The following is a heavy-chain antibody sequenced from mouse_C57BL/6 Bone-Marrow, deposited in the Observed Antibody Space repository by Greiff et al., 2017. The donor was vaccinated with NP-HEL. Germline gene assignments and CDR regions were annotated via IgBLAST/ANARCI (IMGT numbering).Heavy chain of an antibody. Sequence: EVKVVESGGGLVQSGRSLRLSCATSGFTFSDFYMEWVRQAPGKGLEWIAASRNKANDYTTEYSASVKGRFNVSRDTSQSILYLQMNALRAEDTAVYYCARDETAYAMDYWGQGTSVTVSS. D-gene: IGHD4-1*01. CDR1: GFTFSDFY. CDR2: SRNKANDYTT. CDR3: ARDETAYAMDY. J-gene: IGHJ4*01. V-gene: IGHV7-1*01.